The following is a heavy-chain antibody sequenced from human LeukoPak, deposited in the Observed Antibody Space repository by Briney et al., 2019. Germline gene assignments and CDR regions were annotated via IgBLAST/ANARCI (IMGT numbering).Heavy chain of an antibody. Sequence: SETLSLTCAVYGGSFSGYYWSWIRQPPGKGLEWIGEINHSGSTNYNPSLKSRVTISVDTSKNQFSLKLSSVTAADTAVYYCARHALYPPRFFSSTSCRNWFDPWGQGTLVTVPS. J-gene: IGHJ5*02. CDR3: ARHALYPPRFFSSTSCRNWFDP. V-gene: IGHV4-34*01. D-gene: IGHD2-2*01. CDR1: GGSFSGYY. CDR2: INHSGST.